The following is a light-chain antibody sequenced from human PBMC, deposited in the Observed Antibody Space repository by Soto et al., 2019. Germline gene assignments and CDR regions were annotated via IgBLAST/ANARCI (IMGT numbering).Light chain of an antibody. V-gene: IGLV2-14*01. J-gene: IGLJ1*01. CDR2: DVS. CDR1: SSDVGGYNY. Sequence: SVLTQPASVSGSPGQSITISCTGTSSDVGGYNYVSWYQQHPGKAPKLMIYDVSNRPSGVSNRFSGSKSGNTASLTISGLQAEDEADYYCSSYTSSTPGVFGTGTKVTVL. CDR3: SSYTSSTPGV.